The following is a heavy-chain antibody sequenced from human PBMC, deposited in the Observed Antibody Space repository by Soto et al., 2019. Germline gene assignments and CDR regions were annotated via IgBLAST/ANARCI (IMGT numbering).Heavy chain of an antibody. V-gene: IGHV2-5*02. Sequence: QITLKESGPTLVKPTQTLTLTCTFSGFSLSTSGVDVGWIRQPPGKALEWLALIYWDDGKRYSPSLKSRLTITKDTSKNHVVLTMTNMDPVDTATYYCAHRPPQLVRSGGEYFQHWGQGTLVTVSS. CDR2: IYWDDGK. CDR1: GFSLSTSGVD. J-gene: IGHJ1*01. D-gene: IGHD6-6*01. CDR3: AHRPPQLVRSGGEYFQH.